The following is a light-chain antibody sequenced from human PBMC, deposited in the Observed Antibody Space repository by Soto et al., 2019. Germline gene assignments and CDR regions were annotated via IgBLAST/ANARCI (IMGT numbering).Light chain of an antibody. CDR1: NSDVGGYNF. V-gene: IGLV2-14*01. J-gene: IGLJ2*01. CDR2: DVS. CDR3: SSYTSSSTVV. Sequence: QSVLTQPASVSGSPGQSITISCTGTNSDVGGYNFVSWYQQHPGTAPKLMIYDVSNRPSGVSNRFSGSKSGNTASLTISGLQPEDEADYYCSSYTSSSTVVFGGGTKLTVL.